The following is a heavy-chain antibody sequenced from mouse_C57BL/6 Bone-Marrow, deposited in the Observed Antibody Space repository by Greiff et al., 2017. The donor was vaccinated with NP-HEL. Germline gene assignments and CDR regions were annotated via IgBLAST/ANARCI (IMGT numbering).Heavy chain of an antibody. D-gene: IGHD2-4*01. CDR1: GYTFTSYW. Sequence: QVQLQQPGAELVKPGASVKVSCKASGYTFTSYWMHWVKQRPGQGLEWIGRIHPSDSDTNYNQKFKGKATLTVDKSSSTAYMQLSILTSEDSAVYYCAMRDYDGRMDYWGQGTSVTVSS. CDR3: AMRDYDGRMDY. CDR2: IHPSDSDT. V-gene: IGHV1-74*01. J-gene: IGHJ4*01.